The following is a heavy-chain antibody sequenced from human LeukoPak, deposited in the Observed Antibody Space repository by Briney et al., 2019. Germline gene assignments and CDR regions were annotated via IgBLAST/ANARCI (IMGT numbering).Heavy chain of an antibody. Sequence: SQTLSLTCALSGDSVSSNSVTWNWIRQSPSRGLEWLGKTYYRSTWYNDYAVSVRGRITVNPDTSKNQFSLHLNSVTPEDTAVYYCARRLTQYDCFDPWGQGILVTVSS. CDR1: GDSVSSNSVT. J-gene: IGHJ5*02. CDR3: ARRLTQYDCFDP. V-gene: IGHV6-1*01. D-gene: IGHD2-2*01. CDR2: TYYRSTWYN.